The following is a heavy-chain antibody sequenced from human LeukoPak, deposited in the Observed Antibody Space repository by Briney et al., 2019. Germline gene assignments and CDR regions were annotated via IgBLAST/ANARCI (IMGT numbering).Heavy chain of an antibody. Sequence: GESLRLSCAASGFAFSGYWMHWVRQAPGKGLVWVSRINHDGSATFYADSVKGRFTISRDNSKNTLYLQMNSLRAEDTAAYHCAKGRNEDGDAALNYWGQGTLVTVSS. CDR2: INHDGSAT. J-gene: IGHJ4*02. D-gene: IGHD4-17*01. CDR1: GFAFSGYW. CDR3: AKGRNEDGDAALNY. V-gene: IGHV3-74*01.